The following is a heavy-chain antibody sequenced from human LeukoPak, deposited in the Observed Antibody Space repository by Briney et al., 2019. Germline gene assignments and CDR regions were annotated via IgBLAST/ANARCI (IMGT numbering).Heavy chain of an antibody. CDR1: GGSISSYY. D-gene: IGHD3/OR15-3a*01. Sequence: SETLSLTCTVSGGSISSYYWTWIRQPPGKGLEWVGYIYYSGSTNYNPSLKSRVTISADTSKNQFSLKLSSVTAADSAVYYCARGTGKWDAFDIWGQGTMVTVSS. CDR2: IYYSGST. CDR3: ARGTGKWDAFDI. J-gene: IGHJ3*02. V-gene: IGHV4-59*01.